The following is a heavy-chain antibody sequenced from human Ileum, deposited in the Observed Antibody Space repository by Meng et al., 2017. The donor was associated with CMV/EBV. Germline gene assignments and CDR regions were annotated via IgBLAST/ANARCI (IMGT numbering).Heavy chain of an antibody. CDR2: IYYSGST. D-gene: IGHD2-2*01. V-gene: IGHV4-30-4*08. Sequence: LRLSCTVSGGSISSGDYYWSWIRQPPGKGLEWIGYIYYSGSTYYNPSLKSRVTISVDTSKNQFSLKLNSVTAADTAVYYCARVVGSNYLDYWGQGTLVTVSS. CDR1: GGSISSGDYY. J-gene: IGHJ4*02. CDR3: ARVVGSNYLDY.